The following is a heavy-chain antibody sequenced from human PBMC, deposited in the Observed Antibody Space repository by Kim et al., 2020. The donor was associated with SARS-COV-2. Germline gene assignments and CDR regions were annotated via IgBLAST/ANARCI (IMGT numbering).Heavy chain of an antibody. CDR1: GFTFSSYG. CDR2: ISYDGSNK. D-gene: IGHD6-13*01. V-gene: IGHV3-30*18. Sequence: GGSLRLSCAASGFTFSSYGMHWVRQAPGKGLEWVAVISYDGSNKYYADSVKGRFTISRDNSKNTLYLQMNSLRAEDTAVYYCAKDHGSSSILGIDYWGQGTLVTVSS. J-gene: IGHJ4*02. CDR3: AKDHGSSSILGIDY.